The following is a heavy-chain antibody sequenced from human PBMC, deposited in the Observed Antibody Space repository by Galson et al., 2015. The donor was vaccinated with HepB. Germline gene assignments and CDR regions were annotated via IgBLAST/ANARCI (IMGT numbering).Heavy chain of an antibody. J-gene: IGHJ3*02. Sequence: SLRLSCAASGFPFSSYAMKWVRQAPGRGLEWVSDIGISGDNIHYADSVEGRFTISSDNSKNTLYLQRNSLRAEDTAVYYCAVYTQRSALDIWGQGTLVTVSS. V-gene: IGHV3-23*01. CDR1: GFPFSSYA. D-gene: IGHD5/OR15-5a*01. CDR2: IGISGDNI. CDR3: AVYTQRSALDI.